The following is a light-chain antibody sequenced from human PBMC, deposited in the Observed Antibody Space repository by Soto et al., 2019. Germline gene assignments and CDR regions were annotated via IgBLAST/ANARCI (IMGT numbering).Light chain of an antibody. CDR1: SSDVGAYNY. CDR3: TSYTSSSTLGV. Sequence: QSALTQPASVSGSPGQSITISCTGTSSDVGAYNYVSWYQQHPGKAPKLMIYDISNRPSRVSDRFSGSKSGNTASLTISGLQADDEADYYCTSYTSSSTLGVFGTGTKVTVL. V-gene: IGLV2-14*01. J-gene: IGLJ1*01. CDR2: DIS.